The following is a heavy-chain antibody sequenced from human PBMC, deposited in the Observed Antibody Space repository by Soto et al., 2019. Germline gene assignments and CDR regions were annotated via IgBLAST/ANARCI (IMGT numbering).Heavy chain of an antibody. V-gene: IGHV3-15*01. CDR3: ARVEQWLASNWFDP. CDR1: GFTFSNAW. CDR2: IKSKTDGGTT. Sequence: PGGSLRLSCAASGFTFSNAWMSWVRQSPGKGLEWVGRIKSKTDGGTTDYAAPVKGRFTISRDDSKNTLYLQMDSLKIDDTAVYYCARVEQWLASNWFDPWGQGTLVTVSS. D-gene: IGHD6-19*01. J-gene: IGHJ5*02.